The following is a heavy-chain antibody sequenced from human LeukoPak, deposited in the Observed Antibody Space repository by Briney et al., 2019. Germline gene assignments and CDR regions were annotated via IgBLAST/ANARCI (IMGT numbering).Heavy chain of an antibody. Sequence: GGSLRLSCAASGFTLVPYTMNWVRQVAGKGLEWVSSIGSLGTDIYYTDSVKGRFTVSRDNAQNSLYLQMNSLRAEDTALYYCARDLMLRLGELDLWGQGTLVTVSS. V-gene: IGHV3-21*01. D-gene: IGHD3-16*01. CDR1: GFTLVPYT. CDR3: ARDLMLRLGELDL. CDR2: IGSLGTDI. J-gene: IGHJ5*02.